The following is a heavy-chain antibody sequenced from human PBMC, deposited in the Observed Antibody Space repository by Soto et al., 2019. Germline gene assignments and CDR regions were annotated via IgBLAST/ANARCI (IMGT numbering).Heavy chain of an antibody. V-gene: IGHV4-31*03. D-gene: IGHD6-13*01. J-gene: IGHJ5*02. CDR3: ARLIAAAGSGRNWFDP. CDR1: GGSISSGGYY. CDR2: IYYSGST. Sequence: QVQLQESGPGLVKPSQTLSLTCTVSGGSISSGGYYWSWIRQHPGKGLEWIGYIYYSGSTYYNPSLKSRVTISVDTSKNQFSLKLGSVTAADTAVYYCARLIAAAGSGRNWFDPWGQGTLVTVSS.